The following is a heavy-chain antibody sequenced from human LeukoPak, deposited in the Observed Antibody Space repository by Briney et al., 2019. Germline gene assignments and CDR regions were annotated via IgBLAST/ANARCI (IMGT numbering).Heavy chain of an antibody. CDR2: ISSAGANT. CDR1: GFTLRNYG. V-gene: IGHV3-23*01. Sequence: GGSLRLSCGASGFTLRNYGMTWVRQAPGKGLEWVSIISSAGANTYYAESVKGRFTSSRDNSKNTVYLQMYSLRADDTAVYYCAKGNFYHHDPAGYLEEHALDMWGQGTMVTVSS. CDR3: AKGNFYHHDPAGYLEEHALDM. D-gene: IGHD3-9*01. J-gene: IGHJ3*02.